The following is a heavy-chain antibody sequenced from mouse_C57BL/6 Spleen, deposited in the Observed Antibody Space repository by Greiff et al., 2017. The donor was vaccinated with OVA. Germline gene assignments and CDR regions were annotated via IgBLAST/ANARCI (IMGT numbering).Heavy chain of an antibody. CDR1: GFTFRSYA. V-gene: IGHV5-4*03. D-gene: IGHD1-1*01. Sequence: EVKLVESGGGLVKPGGSLKLSCAASGFTFRSYAMSWVRQTPEQRLEWVATISDGGSYTYYPDNVKGRFTISRDNAKNNMYLQMSHLKSEDTAMYYCARGGEYSDYYAFYFDYWGQGTTLTVSS. J-gene: IGHJ2*01. CDR3: ARGGEYSDYYAFYFDY. CDR2: ISDGGSYT.